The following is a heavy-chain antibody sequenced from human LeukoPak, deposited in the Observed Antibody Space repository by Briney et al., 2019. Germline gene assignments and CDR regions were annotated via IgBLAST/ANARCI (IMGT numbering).Heavy chain of an antibody. Sequence: PGGSLRLSCAASGFTFSRYWMHWVRQAPGKGLVWVSRINSDGSSTTYADSVKGRFTISRDNSKNTLYLQMNSLRAEDTAVYYCAKGISSSDYWGQGTLVTVSS. D-gene: IGHD2/OR15-2a*01. CDR1: GFTFSRYW. CDR2: INSDGSST. J-gene: IGHJ4*02. CDR3: AKGISSSDY. V-gene: IGHV3-74*01.